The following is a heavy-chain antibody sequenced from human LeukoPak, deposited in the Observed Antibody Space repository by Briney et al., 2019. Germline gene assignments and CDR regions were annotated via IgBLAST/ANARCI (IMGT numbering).Heavy chain of an antibody. D-gene: IGHD1-26*01. V-gene: IGHV3-11*01. CDR1: GGSISSYY. Sequence: LSLTCTVSGGSISSYYWSWIRQPPGKGLEWVSHISSSGSTINYADSVKGRFSISRDNAKSSLYLQMNSLRAEDTAVYYCATGVHSGGWFDPWGQGTLVTVSS. CDR2: ISSSGSTI. J-gene: IGHJ5*02. CDR3: ATGVHSGGWFDP.